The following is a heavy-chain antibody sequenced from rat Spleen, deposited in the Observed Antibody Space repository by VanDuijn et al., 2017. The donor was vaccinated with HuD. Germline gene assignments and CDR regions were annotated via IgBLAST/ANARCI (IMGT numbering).Heavy chain of an antibody. CDR3: ARHYYDGSYYYWYFDF. CDR1: GFTFSDFY. Sequence: EVQLVESDGGLVQPGRSLKLSCAASGFTFSDFYMAWVRQAPTKGLEWVATISYDDSKTYYRDSVKGRFTISRDNAKSTLYLQMDSLRSEDTATYYCARHYYDGSYYYWYFDFWGPGTMVTVSS. V-gene: IGHV5-29*01. CDR2: ISYDDSKT. J-gene: IGHJ1*01. D-gene: IGHD1-12*02.